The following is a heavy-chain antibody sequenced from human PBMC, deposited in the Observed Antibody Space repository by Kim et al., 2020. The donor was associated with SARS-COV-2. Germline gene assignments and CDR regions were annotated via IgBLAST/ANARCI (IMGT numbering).Heavy chain of an antibody. V-gene: IGHV5-51*01. CDR2: IYPGDSDT. Sequence: GESLKISCKGSGYSFTSYWIGWVRQMPGKGLEWMGIIYPGDSDTRYSPSFQGQVTISADKSISTAYLQWSSLKASDTAMYYCARTMVRGVHYYYYGMDVWGQGTTVTVSS. CDR1: GYSFTSYW. J-gene: IGHJ6*02. D-gene: IGHD3-10*01. CDR3: ARTMVRGVHYYYYGMDV.